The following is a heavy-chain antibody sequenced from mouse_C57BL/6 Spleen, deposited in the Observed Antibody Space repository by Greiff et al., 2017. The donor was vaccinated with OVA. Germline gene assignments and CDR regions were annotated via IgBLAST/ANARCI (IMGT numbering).Heavy chain of an antibody. J-gene: IGHJ1*03. CDR1: GYAFSSSW. CDR3: ARGILTGYFDV. CDR2: IYPGDGDT. V-gene: IGHV1-82*01. Sequence: VQLQQSGPELVKPGASVKISCKASGYAFSSSWMNWVKQRPGQGLEWIGRIYPGDGDTNYNGKFKGKATLTADKSSSTAYMQLSSLTSEDSAVYFCARGILTGYFDVWGTGTTVTVAS.